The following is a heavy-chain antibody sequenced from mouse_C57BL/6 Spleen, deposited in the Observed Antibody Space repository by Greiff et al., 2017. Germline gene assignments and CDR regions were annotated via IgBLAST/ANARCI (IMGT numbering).Heavy chain of an antibody. V-gene: IGHV7-3*01. CDR3: ARYNYYGSSYGYYAMDY. CDR2: IRNKANGYTT. Sequence: EVMLVESGGGLVQPGGSLSLSCAASGFTFTDYYMSWVRQPPGKALEWLGFIRNKANGYTTEYSASVKGRFTISRDNSQSILYLQMNALRAEDSATYYCARYNYYGSSYGYYAMDYWGQGTSVTVSS. D-gene: IGHD1-1*01. J-gene: IGHJ4*01. CDR1: GFTFTDYY.